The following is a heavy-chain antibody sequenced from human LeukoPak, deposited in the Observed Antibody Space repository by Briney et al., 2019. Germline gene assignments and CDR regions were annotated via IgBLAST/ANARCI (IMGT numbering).Heavy chain of an antibody. V-gene: IGHV1-18*01. D-gene: IGHD1-26*01. CDR2: ISAYNGNT. J-gene: IGHJ3*02. CDR1: GYXFTSYG. CDR3: ARDEGKWELPAFDI. Sequence: ASVKVSCKASGYXFTSYGISWVRQAPGQGLEWMGWISAYNGNTNYAQKLQGRVTMTTDTSTSTAYMELRSLRSDDTAVYYCARDEGKWELPAFDIWGQGTMVTVSS.